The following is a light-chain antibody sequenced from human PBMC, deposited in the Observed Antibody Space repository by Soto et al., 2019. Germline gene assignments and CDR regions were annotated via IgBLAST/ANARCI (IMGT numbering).Light chain of an antibody. V-gene: IGKV1-33*01. CDR1: RDISNY. Sequence: DIQMTQSPSSLSASVGDRVTITCQASRDISNYLNWYQYKPGKVPKLLIYDASKLETGVPSRFDRSGSGTDFTFTSSSLQPEDVATYYCQQNDNLPPLTFGGGTKVELK. J-gene: IGKJ4*01. CDR3: QQNDNLPPLT. CDR2: DAS.